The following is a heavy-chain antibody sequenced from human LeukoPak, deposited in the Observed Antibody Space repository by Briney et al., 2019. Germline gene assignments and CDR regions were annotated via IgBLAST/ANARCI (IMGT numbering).Heavy chain of an antibody. CDR1: GGSIGKYY. D-gene: IGHD6-19*01. CDR2: IYYSGST. J-gene: IGHJ4*02. Sequence: SETLYLTCNMSGGSIGKYYWSWIRQSPGEGLEWIGNIYYSGSTNYNPSLKSRVTISVDTSKNQFSLKLSSVTAADTAVYYCARGKGAVPLPFDYWGQGTLVTVSS. CDR3: ARGKGAVPLPFDY. V-gene: IGHV4-59*01.